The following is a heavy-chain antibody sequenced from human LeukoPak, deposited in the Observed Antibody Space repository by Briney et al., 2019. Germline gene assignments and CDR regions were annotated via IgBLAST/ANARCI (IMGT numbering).Heavy chain of an antibody. V-gene: IGHV3-7*01. CDR1: GFTFSSYS. CDR2: IKQDGGEK. J-gene: IGHJ4*02. Sequence: GGSLRLSCAASGFTFSSYSIHWVRQAPGKGLEWVANIKQDGGEKYYVGSVKGRFTISRDNAKNSLYLQMNSLRADDTAVYYCARESSGSGSSTDSWGQGTLVTVSS. CDR3: ARESSGSGSSTDS. D-gene: IGHD3-10*01.